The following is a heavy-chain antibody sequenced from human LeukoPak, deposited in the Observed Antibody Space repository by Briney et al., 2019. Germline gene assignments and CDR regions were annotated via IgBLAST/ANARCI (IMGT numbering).Heavy chain of an antibody. CDR1: GGSFSGYY. J-gene: IGHJ5*02. D-gene: IGHD3-10*01. CDR2: INHSGST. Sequence: SETLSLTCAVYGGSFSGYYWSWIRQPPGKGLEWIGEINHSGSTNYNPSLKSRVTISVDTSKNQFSLKLSSVTAADTAGYYCARVWFGELSAFDPWGQGTLVTVSS. V-gene: IGHV4-34*01. CDR3: ARVWFGELSAFDP.